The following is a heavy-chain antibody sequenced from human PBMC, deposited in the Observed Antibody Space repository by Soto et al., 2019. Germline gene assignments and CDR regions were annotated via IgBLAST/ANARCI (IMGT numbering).Heavy chain of an antibody. CDR3: ARGRPSGRGGRSVVGYFEY. CDR2: INHTGST. D-gene: IGHD2-15*01. J-gene: IGHJ4*02. CDR1: DGSFSGYY. Sequence: QVQLKQRGAGLLKPSETLSLTCAVYDGSFSGYYWSWLRQPPGKGMEWNGEINHTGSTNCNPGPKSRVTIAVDTAKNQSSLTLSSVTASSMAVYYCARGRPSGRGGRSVVGYFEYWGPGTQVTVSS. V-gene: IGHV4-34*01.